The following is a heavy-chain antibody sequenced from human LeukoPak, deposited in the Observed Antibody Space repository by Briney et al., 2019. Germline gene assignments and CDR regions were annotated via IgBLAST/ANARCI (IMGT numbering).Heavy chain of an antibody. CDR1: GYTLTELS. V-gene: IGHV1-24*01. Sequence: ASVKVSFKVSGYTLTELSMHWVRQAPGKGLEWMGGFDPEDGETIYAQKFQGRVTMTEDTSTDTAYMELSSLRSEDTAVYYCATVGGYSSSWYSDYWGQGTLVTVSS. D-gene: IGHD6-13*01. CDR2: FDPEDGET. CDR3: ATVGGYSSSWYSDY. J-gene: IGHJ4*02.